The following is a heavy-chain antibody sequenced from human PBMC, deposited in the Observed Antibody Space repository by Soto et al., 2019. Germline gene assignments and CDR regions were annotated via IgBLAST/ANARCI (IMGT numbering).Heavy chain of an antibody. CDR2: ISYDGSDK. D-gene: IGHD3-10*01. V-gene: IGHV3-30*03. CDR3: VGGQYYFDY. J-gene: IGHJ4*02. CDR1: GFPFTSYG. Sequence: QVQLVESGGGVVQPGRSLRLSCAASGFPFTSYGMHWVREGPDKGLEWVAIISYDGSDKYYADSVKGRFNISRDNSKNTRYLQMNSLRPEDTALYYCVGGQYYFDYRGQGTLVIVSS.